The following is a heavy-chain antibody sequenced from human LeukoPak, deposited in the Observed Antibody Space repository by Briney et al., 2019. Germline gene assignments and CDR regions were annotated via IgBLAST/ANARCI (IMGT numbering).Heavy chain of an antibody. CDR2: IIPIFGTA. Sequence: ASVTVSCKASGGTFSSYAISWVRQAPGQGLEWMGGIIPIFGTANYAQKFQGRVTITADESTSTAYMELSSLRSEDTAVYYCARGLRSSSPKGFDPWGQGTLVTVSS. CDR1: GGTFSSYA. V-gene: IGHV1-69*13. CDR3: ARGLRSSSPKGFDP. J-gene: IGHJ5*02. D-gene: IGHD6-13*01.